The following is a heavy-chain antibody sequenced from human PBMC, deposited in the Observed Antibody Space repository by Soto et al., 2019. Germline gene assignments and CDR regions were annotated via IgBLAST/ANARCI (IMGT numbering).Heavy chain of an antibody. D-gene: IGHD3-10*01. CDR2: ISYDGSNK. CDR3: VGGQYYFDY. Sequence: QVQLVESGGGVVQPGRSLRLSCEASGFPFSSYGMHWVREAPGKGLEWVAVISYDGSNKYYADSVKGRFTISRDNSASTLYLQMNSLRPEDTALYYCVGGQYYFDYRGQGTLVTXSP. CDR1: GFPFSSYG. J-gene: IGHJ4*02. V-gene: IGHV3-30*03.